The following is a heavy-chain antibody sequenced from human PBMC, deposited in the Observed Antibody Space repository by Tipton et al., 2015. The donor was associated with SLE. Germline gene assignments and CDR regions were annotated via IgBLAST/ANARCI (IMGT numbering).Heavy chain of an antibody. CDR1: GVSISNYY. D-gene: IGHD1-26*01. CDR3: ASSGSRGVFDI. J-gene: IGHJ3*02. CDR2: VYKN. V-gene: IGHV4-59*01. Sequence: TLSLTCYVTGVSISNYYWTWIRQSPGKGLEWIGNVYKNYNPSLESRVTISVDTSRNLFSLNLSSVTAADTAVYYCASSGSRGVFDIWGQGTMVTVSS.